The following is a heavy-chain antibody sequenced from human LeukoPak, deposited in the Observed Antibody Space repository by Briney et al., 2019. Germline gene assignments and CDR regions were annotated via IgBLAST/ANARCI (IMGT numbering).Heavy chain of an antibody. D-gene: IGHD3-3*01. Sequence: PSDTLSLTCAVSGYSISSSNWWGWIRQPPGKGLEWIGYIYYSGSTYYNPSLKSRFTMSVDTSKNQFSLKLSSVTAVDTAVYYCARTYDPDAFDIWGQGTMVTVSS. CDR3: ARTYDPDAFDI. CDR1: GYSISSSNW. CDR2: IYYSGST. J-gene: IGHJ3*02. V-gene: IGHV4-28*01.